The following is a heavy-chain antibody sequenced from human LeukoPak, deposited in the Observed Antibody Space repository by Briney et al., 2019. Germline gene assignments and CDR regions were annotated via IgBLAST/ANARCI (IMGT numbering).Heavy chain of an antibody. J-gene: IGHJ2*01. CDR1: GYTFTSYD. CDR2: TNPNTGNT. V-gene: IGHV1-8*01. D-gene: IGHD2-15*01. Sequence: GASVKVSCKASGYTFTSYDINWVRQATGQGLEWIGFTNPNTGNTVYAQKFQGRVTFTTDTSIGTAHMELSSLRSEDTAVYYCARGRLPAMSSSATGWYFDLWGRGTHIIVSS. CDR3: ARGRLPAMSSSATGWYFDL.